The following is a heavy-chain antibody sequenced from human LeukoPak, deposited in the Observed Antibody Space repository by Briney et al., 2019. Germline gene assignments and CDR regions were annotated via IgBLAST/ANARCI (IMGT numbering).Heavy chain of an antibody. V-gene: IGHV3-48*02. J-gene: IGHJ6*02. D-gene: IGHD3-10*01. Sequence: QPGKSLRLSCAASGFTFSSYSMNWVRQAPGKGLEWVSYISSSSSTIYYADSVKGRFTISRDNAKNSLYLQMNSLRDEDTAVYYCARDRGPHYGSGSYPPPSYLDYYYYGMDVWGQGATVTVSS. CDR1: GFTFSSYS. CDR2: ISSSSSTI. CDR3: ARDRGPHYGSGSYPPPSYLDYYYYGMDV.